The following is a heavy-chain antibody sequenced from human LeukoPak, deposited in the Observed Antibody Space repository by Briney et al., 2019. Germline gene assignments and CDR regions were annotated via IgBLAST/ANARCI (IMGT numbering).Heavy chain of an antibody. D-gene: IGHD3-22*01. Sequence: GGSLRLSCAASGFTFSSYSMNWARQAPGKGLEWVSSISSSSSYIYYADSVKGRFTISRDNAKNSLYLQMNSLRAEDTAVYYCARDAAADYYDSSGSKGFDYWGQGTLVTVSS. CDR2: ISSSSSYI. V-gene: IGHV3-21*01. CDR1: GFTFSSYS. CDR3: ARDAAADYYDSSGSKGFDY. J-gene: IGHJ4*02.